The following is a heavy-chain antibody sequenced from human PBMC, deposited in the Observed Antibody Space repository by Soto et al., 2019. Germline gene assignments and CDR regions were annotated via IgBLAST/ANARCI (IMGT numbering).Heavy chain of an antibody. Sequence: HSETLSLSCTVSGDSIKNHYWSWIRQPPGKRLEWIGYIYYTGSTTYNPSLESRVNMSVDTSKNQFSLDLSSVNAADTAVYYCAKYRRTAAEGYTLDYWGRGTLVTVSS. D-gene: IGHD5-12*01. CDR2: IYYTGST. CDR1: GDSIKNHY. V-gene: IGHV4-59*11. J-gene: IGHJ4*02. CDR3: AKYRRTAAEGYTLDY.